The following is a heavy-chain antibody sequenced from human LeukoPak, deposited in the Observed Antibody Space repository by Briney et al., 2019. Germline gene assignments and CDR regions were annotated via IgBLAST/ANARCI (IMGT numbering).Heavy chain of an antibody. CDR3: AVRLTTGRLGTATTWFDP. V-gene: IGHV4-34*01. CDR1: GESFDSFY. J-gene: IGHJ5*02. Sequence: SETLSLTCAVYGESFDSFYWNWVRQAPGKGLEWLGEVNQSGGSDYNPALESRVAISADASKRQFSLKLISVTAADTAVYYCAVRLTTGRLGTATTWFDPWGQGPLVSVSS. CDR2: VNQSGGS. D-gene: IGHD1-1*01.